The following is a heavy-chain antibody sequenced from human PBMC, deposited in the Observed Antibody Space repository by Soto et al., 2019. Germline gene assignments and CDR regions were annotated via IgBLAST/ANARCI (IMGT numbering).Heavy chain of an antibody. CDR3: AREYSSTWYPFDY. Sequence: ASVKVSCKASGYTFTGHYMHWVRQAPGQGFEWMGWINPNSGGTNYAQKFQGRVTMTRDTPISTAYMELSRLRSDDTAVYYCAREYSSTWYPFDYWGQGTLVTVSS. CDR2: INPNSGGT. D-gene: IGHD6-13*01. J-gene: IGHJ4*02. CDR1: GYTFTGHY. V-gene: IGHV1-2*02.